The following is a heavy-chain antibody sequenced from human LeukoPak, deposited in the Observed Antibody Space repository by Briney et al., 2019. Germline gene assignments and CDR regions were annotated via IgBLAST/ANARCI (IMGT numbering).Heavy chain of an antibody. CDR3: ARDSYYDSSGYFNWFDP. V-gene: IGHV1-69*06. CDR2: IIPIFGTA. D-gene: IGHD3-22*01. J-gene: IGHJ5*02. CDR1: GGTFSSYA. Sequence: ASVKVSCKASGGTFSSYAISWVRQAPGQGLEWMGGIIPIFGTANYAQKFQGRVTITADKSTSTAYMELSSLRSEDTAVYYCARDSYYDSSGYFNWFDPWGQGTLVTVSS.